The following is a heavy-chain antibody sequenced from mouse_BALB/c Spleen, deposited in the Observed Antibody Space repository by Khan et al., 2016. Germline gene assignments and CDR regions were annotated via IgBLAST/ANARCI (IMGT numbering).Heavy chain of an antibody. V-gene: IGHV9-2-1*01. J-gene: IGHJ3*01. CDR3: VRRGNIGPFAF. CDR1: GYTFTDYS. Sequence: QIQLVQSGPELKKPGETVKISCKASGYTFTDYSIHWVKQAPGKGFKWMGWINTETGEATYADDFKGRFAFSLETSASTAHFQIDNLKNEDTATYFCVRRGNIGPFAFWGQGTLVTVSA. D-gene: IGHD2-1*01. CDR2: INTETGEA.